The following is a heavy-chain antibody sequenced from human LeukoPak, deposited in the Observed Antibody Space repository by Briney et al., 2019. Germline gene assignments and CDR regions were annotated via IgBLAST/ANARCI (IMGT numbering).Heavy chain of an antibody. CDR1: GGSFSGYY. CDR2: INHSGST. CDR3: ARGIRDIVVVVAATPNSVYYGMDV. D-gene: IGHD2-15*01. J-gene: IGHJ6*02. Sequence: SETLSLTCAVYGGSFSGYYWSWIRQPPGKGLEWIGEINHSGSTNYNPSLKSRVTISVDTSKSQFSLKLSSVTAADTAVYYCARGIRDIVVVVAATPNSVYYGMDVWGQGTTVTVSS. V-gene: IGHV4-34*01.